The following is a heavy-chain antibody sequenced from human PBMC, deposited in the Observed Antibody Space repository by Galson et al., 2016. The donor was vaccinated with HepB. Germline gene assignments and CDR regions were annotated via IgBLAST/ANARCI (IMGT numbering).Heavy chain of an antibody. J-gene: IGHJ4*02. CDR2: FGDGGDI. CDR3: AGVPSGKRLDY. Sequence: SLRLSCAASGFIFSSYAMTWVRQAPGKGPEWGSTFGDGGDIYYADSVKGRFTISRDNSRNTLYLQMNSLRADDTAVYYCAGVPSGKRLDYWGQGTLVTVSS. CDR1: GFIFSSYA. V-gene: IGHV3-23*01. D-gene: IGHD2-2*01.